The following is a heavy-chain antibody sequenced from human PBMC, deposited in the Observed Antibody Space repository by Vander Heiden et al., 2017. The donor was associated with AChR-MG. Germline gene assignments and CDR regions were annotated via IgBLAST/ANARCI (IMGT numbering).Heavy chain of an antibody. CDR3: AKNRGIVGATFFDY. J-gene: IGHJ4*02. D-gene: IGHD1-26*01. CDR1: GFPFSSYG. Sequence: QVQLVESGGGVVQPGRSLRLPCAASGFPFSSYGMHWVRQAPGKGLEWVAVISYDGSNKYYADSVKGRFTISRDNSKNTLYLQMNSLRAEDTAVYYCAKNRGIVGATFFDYWGQGTLVTVSS. V-gene: IGHV3-30*18. CDR2: ISYDGSNK.